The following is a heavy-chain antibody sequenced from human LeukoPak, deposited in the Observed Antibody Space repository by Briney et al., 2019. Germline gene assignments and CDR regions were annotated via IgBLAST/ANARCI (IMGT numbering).Heavy chain of an antibody. CDR2: IYYSGST. J-gene: IGHJ5*02. D-gene: IGHD4-23*01. CDR3: ASKPVVPGSQGHYFDP. V-gene: IGHV4-59*11. CDR1: GGSISSHY. Sequence: SETLSLTYTVSGGSISSHYWSWIRQPPGKGLEWIGYIYYSGSTNYNPSLKSQVTISVDTSKNQFSLKLSSVTAADTAVYYCASKPVVPGSQGHYFDPWGQGTLVTVSS.